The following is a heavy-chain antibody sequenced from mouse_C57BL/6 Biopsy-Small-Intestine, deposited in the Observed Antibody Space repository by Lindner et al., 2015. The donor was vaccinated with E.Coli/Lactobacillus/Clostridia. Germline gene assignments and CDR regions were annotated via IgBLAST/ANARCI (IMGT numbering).Heavy chain of an antibody. V-gene: IGHV1-54*01. CDR1: GYALTYYL. J-gene: IGHJ4*01. D-gene: IGHD2-5*01. CDR2: INPGSGDT. CDR3: ARPYSKGDAMDY. Sequence: VQLQESGAELVRPGTSVKVSCKASGYALTYYLIEWVKQRPGQGLEWIGMINPGSGDTYYNEKFKGKATLTADKSSSTAYMQLSSLTSEDSAVYYCARPYSKGDAMDYWGQGTSVTVSS.